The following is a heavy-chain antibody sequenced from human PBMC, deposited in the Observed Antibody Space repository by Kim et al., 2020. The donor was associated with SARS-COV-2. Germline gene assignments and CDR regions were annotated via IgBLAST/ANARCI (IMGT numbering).Heavy chain of an antibody. CDR1: GFTFDEYA. D-gene: IGHD3-10*02. Sequence: GGSLRLSCAASGFTFDEYAMHWVRQVPGKGLEWVSLINGDGSRTYYADSVKGRFTISRDNSKNSLYMQMNSLRTEDTAMYYCAKDRYVRGNYRPIDHWGQGTLVTVSS. V-gene: IGHV3-43*02. CDR3: AKDRYVRGNYRPIDH. CDR2: INGDGSRT. J-gene: IGHJ4*02.